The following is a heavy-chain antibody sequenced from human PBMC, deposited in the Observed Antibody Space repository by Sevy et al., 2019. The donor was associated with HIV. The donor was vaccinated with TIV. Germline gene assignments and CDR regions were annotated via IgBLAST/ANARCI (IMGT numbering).Heavy chain of an antibody. CDR2: IYQSGNT. V-gene: IGHV4-39*07. CDR1: GGSISSSSYD. Sequence: SETLSLTCTVSGGSISSSSYDWGWIRQPPGKGLEWIGSIYQSGNTYYNPSLKSRVTISVDTPKNQLSLKLTSVTAADTAVYYCARDDCSRTSCYYGMDVWGQGTTVTVSS. CDR3: ARDDCSRTSCYYGMDV. D-gene: IGHD2-2*01. J-gene: IGHJ6*02.